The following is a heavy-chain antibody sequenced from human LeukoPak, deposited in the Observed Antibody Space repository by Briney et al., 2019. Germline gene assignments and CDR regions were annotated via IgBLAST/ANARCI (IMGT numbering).Heavy chain of an antibody. J-gene: IGHJ3*02. CDR2: MDPNSGNT. V-gene: IGHV1-8*01. D-gene: IGHD6-13*01. CDR1: GYTFTSYD. Sequence: ASVKVSCKASGYTFTSYDINWVRQATGQGLEWMGWMDPNSGNTGYAQKFQGRVTMTRNTSISTAYMELSSLRSEDTAVYYCARGSSSWADAFDIWGQGTMVTVSS. CDR3: ARGSSSWADAFDI.